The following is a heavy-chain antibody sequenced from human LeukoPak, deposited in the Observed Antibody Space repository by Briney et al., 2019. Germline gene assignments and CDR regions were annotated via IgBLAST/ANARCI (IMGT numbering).Heavy chain of an antibody. CDR3: ARELPNEGFDY. V-gene: IGHV3-21*01. CDR2: ISSTTTYI. D-gene: IGHD1-1*01. J-gene: IGHJ4*02. Sequence: PGGSLRLSCAASGFTFSTYTMNWVRQAPGKGLEWVSSISSTTTYIYHADSVKGRFTISRDNAKNSLYLQMNGLRVEDTAVYYCARELPNEGFDYWAREPWSPSPQ. CDR1: GFTFSTYT.